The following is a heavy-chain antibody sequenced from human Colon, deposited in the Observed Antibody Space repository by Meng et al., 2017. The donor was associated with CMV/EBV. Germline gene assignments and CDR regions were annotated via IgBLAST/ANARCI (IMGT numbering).Heavy chain of an antibody. V-gene: IGHV3-7*01. CDR3: VRCGYNYGSGFDQ. D-gene: IGHD5-24*01. CDR1: GFTFRNYW. J-gene: IGHJ4*02. CDR2: IKPDGSEE. Sequence: GESLKISCAASGFTFRNYWMSWVRQGPGTGLEWVANIKPDGSEEYYVDSVKGRFTVSRDNARNSLFLQMNSLRAEDTAVYYCVRCGYNYGSGFDQWGQGTLVTVSS.